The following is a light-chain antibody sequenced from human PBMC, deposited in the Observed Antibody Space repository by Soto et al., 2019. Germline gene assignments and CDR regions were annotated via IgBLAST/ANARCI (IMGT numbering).Light chain of an antibody. J-gene: IGLJ2*01. Sequence: QSALTQPASVSGSPGQSITISCTGTSSDVGGYNFVSWYQQHPGKAPKLMIYDVSNRPSGVSTRFSGSKSGNTASLTISGLQAEEEADYYCSSFTTSSTLVFGGGTKVTVL. CDR1: SSDVGGYNF. CDR3: SSFTTSSTLV. CDR2: DVS. V-gene: IGLV2-14*01.